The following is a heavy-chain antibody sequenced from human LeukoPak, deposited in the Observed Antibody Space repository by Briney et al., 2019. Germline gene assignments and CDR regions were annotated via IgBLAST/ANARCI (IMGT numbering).Heavy chain of an antibody. J-gene: IGHJ3*02. Sequence: SETLSLTCTVSGGSISSGGYYWSWIRQHPGKGLEWIGYIYYSGSTYYNPSLKSRVTISVDTSKNQFSLKLSSVTAADTAVYYCARVLDSSGYYSAFDIWGQGTMVTVSS. D-gene: IGHD3-22*01. CDR1: GGSISSGGYY. CDR3: ARVLDSSGYYSAFDI. CDR2: IYYSGST. V-gene: IGHV4-31*03.